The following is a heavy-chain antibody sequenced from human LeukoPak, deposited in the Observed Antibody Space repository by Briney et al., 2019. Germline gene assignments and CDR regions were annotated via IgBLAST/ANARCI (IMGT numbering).Heavy chain of an antibody. CDR3: ARPMYYYDSSGYYSFDY. V-gene: IGHV3-21*01. CDR2: ISSSSSYI. D-gene: IGHD3-22*01. J-gene: IGHJ4*02. Sequence: PGGSLRLSCAASGFTFSSYSMNWVRQAPGKGLEWVSSISSSSSYIYYADSVKGRFTISRDNAKNSLYLQMNSLRAEDTAVYYCARPMYYYDSSGYYSFDYWGQGTLVTVSS. CDR1: GFTFSSYS.